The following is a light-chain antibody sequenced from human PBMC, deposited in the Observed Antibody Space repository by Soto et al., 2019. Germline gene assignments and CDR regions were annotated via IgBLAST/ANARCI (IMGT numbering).Light chain of an antibody. CDR1: QSVSYN. Sequence: MTQSPSTLSASVGDRVTITCRASQSVSYNLAWYQQKPGQAPRLLIYDASTRATGIPARFSGSASGTEFTLTISSLLSEDFAVYYCQQYNNWPLTFGGGTTVDIK. CDR2: DAS. J-gene: IGKJ4*01. CDR3: QQYNNWPLT. V-gene: IGKV3D-15*01.